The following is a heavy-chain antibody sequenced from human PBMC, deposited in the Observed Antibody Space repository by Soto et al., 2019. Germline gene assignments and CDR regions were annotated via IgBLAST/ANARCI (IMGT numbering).Heavy chain of an antibody. Sequence: PGESLKISCESSGYTFANYWIGWVRQVPGKGLEWVAIIHPSDSRTIYSPSFQGQVTISADKSISTAYLQWTSLKASDTAIYYCSKFKLGASVRYLQHWGQGTPVTVS. J-gene: IGHJ1*01. D-gene: IGHD2-8*01. CDR2: IHPSDSRT. CDR3: SKFKLGASVRYLQH. CDR1: GYTFANYW. V-gene: IGHV5-51*01.